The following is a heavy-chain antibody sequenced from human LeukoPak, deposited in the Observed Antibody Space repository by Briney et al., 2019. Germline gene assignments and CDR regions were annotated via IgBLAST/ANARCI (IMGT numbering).Heavy chain of an antibody. Sequence: GGSLRLSCAASGFTFSSYAMSWVRQAPGKGPEWVSAISGSGGSTYYADSVKGRFTISRDNSKNTLYLQMNSLRAEDTAVYYCAKARGYYDSSGYSPLFDYWGQGTLVTVSS. CDR1: GFTFSSYA. CDR2: ISGSGGST. CDR3: AKARGYYDSSGYSPLFDY. J-gene: IGHJ4*02. V-gene: IGHV3-23*01. D-gene: IGHD3-22*01.